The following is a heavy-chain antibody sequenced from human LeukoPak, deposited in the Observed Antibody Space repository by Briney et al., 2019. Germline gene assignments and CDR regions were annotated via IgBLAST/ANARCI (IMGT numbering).Heavy chain of an antibody. CDR1: GGSFSGYY. CDR2: INHSGST. D-gene: IGHD3-10*01. J-gene: IGHJ4*02. CDR3: ARRHSYYGSGSYYNRVYYFDY. V-gene: IGHV4-34*01. Sequence: SETLSLTCAVYGGSFSGYYWSWIRQPPGKGLEWIGEINHSGSTNYNPSLKSRVTISVDTSKNQFSLKLSSVTAVDTAVYYCARRHSYYGSGSYYNRVYYFDYWGQGTLVTVSS.